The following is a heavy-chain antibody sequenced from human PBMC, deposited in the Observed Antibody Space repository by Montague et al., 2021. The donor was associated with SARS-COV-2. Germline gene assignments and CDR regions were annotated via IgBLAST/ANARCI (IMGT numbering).Heavy chain of an antibody. CDR2: YSGST. J-gene: IGHJ6*02. D-gene: IGHD3-22*01. CDR3: ARSSGYNYDISYYGMDV. V-gene: IGHV4-39*01. Sequence: YSGSTYYTPSLKSRVTISVDTSKNQFSLKLTSLTAADTAVYYCARSSGYNYDISYYGMDVWGQGTTVTVSS.